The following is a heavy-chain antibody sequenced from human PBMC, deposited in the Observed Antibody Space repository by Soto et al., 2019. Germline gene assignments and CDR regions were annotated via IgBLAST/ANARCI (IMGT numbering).Heavy chain of an antibody. J-gene: IGHJ5*02. CDR3: AKGFPGVYYINWFDP. CDR2: ISGSGGST. Sequence: EVPLLESGGGLVQPGGSLRLSCAASGFTFSSYAMSWVRQAPGKGLEWVAAISGSGGSTYYADSVKGRFTISRDNSKSTLYLQMNSLIVDDTAVYYCAKGFPGVYYINWFDPWGQGTLVTVSS. V-gene: IGHV3-23*01. D-gene: IGHD3-3*01. CDR1: GFTFSSYA.